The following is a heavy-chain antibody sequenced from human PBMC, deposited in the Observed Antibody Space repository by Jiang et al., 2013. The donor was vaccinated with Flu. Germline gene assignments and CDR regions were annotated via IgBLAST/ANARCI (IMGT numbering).Heavy chain of an antibody. J-gene: IGHJ4*02. V-gene: IGHV1-69*04. CDR3: ARDPGTTWYFDS. D-gene: IGHD1-7*01. Sequence: SVKVSCKTSGGTFGSYGINWVRQAPGQGLEWMGRIIPILGLPHYAQKFQGRVTIIADKSTSTAYMELSSLRSEDTAVYYCARDPGTTWYFDSWGQGALVTVSS. CDR1: GGTFGSYG. CDR2: IIPILGLP.